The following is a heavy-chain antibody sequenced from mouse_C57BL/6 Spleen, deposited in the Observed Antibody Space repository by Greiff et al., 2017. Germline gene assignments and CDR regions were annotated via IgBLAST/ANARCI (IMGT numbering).Heavy chain of an antibody. CDR1: GYAFSSSW. CDR3: ARELNYYGGY. J-gene: IGHJ2*01. Sequence: QVQLQQPGAELVKPGASVKISCKASGYAFSSSWMNWVKQRPGKGLEWIGRIYPGDGDTNYNGKFKGKATLTADKSSSTAYMQLSSLTSEDSAVYFCARELNYYGGYWGQGTTLTVSS. CDR2: IYPGDGDT. V-gene: IGHV1-82*01. D-gene: IGHD1-1*01.